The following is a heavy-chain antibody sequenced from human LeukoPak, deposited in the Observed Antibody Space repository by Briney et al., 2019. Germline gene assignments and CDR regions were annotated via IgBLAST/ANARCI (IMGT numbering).Heavy chain of an antibody. V-gene: IGHV5-51*01. Sequence: GESLKISCKGSGYSFTSYWIGWVRQMPGKGLEWMGIIYPGDSDTRYSPSFQGRVTISVDKSISTAYLQWSTLQASDTAIYYCAKAWNCGGDCYWGPFDHWGQGTLVAVSS. D-gene: IGHD2-21*02. J-gene: IGHJ4*02. CDR3: AKAWNCGGDCYWGPFDH. CDR1: GYSFTSYW. CDR2: IYPGDSDT.